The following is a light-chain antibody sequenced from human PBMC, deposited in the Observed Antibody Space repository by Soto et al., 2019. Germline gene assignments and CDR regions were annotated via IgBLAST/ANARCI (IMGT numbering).Light chain of an antibody. V-gene: IGKV3-11*01. CDR1: QSVSSN. CDR2: DAS. Sequence: ERGLAQSPARLSVSPGERATISCRASQSVSSNLAWYQQKPGQAPRLLIYDASKRATGIPARFSGSGSGTDFILTISSPEPEDFAVYYCQQRFHWPGTFGQGTKVDIK. CDR3: QQRFHWPGT. J-gene: IGKJ1*01.